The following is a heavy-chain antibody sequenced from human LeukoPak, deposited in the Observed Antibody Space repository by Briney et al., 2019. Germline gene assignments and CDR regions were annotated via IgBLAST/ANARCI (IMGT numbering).Heavy chain of an antibody. J-gene: IGHJ5*02. CDR2: INHSGST. Sequence: GSLRLSCAASGFTVSSNYMSWVRQPPGKGLEWIGEINHSGSTNYNPSLKSRVTISVDTSKNQFSLKLSSVTAADTAVYYCARLIRFDPWGQGTLVTVSS. V-gene: IGHV4-34*01. D-gene: IGHD3-10*01. CDR1: GFTVSSNY. CDR3: ARLIRFDP.